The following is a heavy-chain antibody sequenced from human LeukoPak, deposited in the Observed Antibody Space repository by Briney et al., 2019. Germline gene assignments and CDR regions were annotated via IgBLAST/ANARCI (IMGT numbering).Heavy chain of an antibody. J-gene: IGHJ4*02. CDR2: TSGSGGNP. V-gene: IGHV3-23*01. D-gene: IGHD3-10*01. CDR1: GFPFSSYA. Sequence: GGSLRLSCAASGFPFSSYAMSWVRQAREKGLEWVSFTSGSGGNPYYAGSVKGRFTISRDNSKNTVYLHMNSLRAEDTALYYCGKETGIILVRGAVDYWGQGTLVTVSS. CDR3: GKETGIILVRGAVDY.